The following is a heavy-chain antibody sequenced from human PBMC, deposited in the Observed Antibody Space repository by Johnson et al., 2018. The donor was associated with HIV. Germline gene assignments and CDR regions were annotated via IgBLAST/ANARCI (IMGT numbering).Heavy chain of an antibody. CDR1: GFTFSSYG. V-gene: IGHV3-33*01. D-gene: IGHD1-1*01. J-gene: IGHJ3*02. CDR3: ATSTASDAFDI. Sequence: QVLLVESGGGVVRPGGSLRLSCAASGFTFSSYGMHWVRQAPGKGLEWVAVIWYDGNNKYYADSVKGRFTISRDNSKTTLYLQMNSLRAEDTAVYYCATSTASDAFDIWGQGTMVTVSS. CDR2: IWYDGNNK.